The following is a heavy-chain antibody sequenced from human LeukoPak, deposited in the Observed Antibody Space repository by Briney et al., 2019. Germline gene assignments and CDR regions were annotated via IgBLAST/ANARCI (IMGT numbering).Heavy chain of an antibody. V-gene: IGHV4-59*01. D-gene: IGHD3-10*01. Sequence: PSETLSLTCTVSGGSISSYYWSWIRQPPGKGLEWIGYIYYSGSTNYNPSLKSRVTISVDTSKNQFSLKLSSVTAADTAVYYCARDSKYYYGSGGYYYYYYMDVWGEGTTVTISS. J-gene: IGHJ6*03. CDR3: ARDSKYYYGSGGYYYYYYMDV. CDR1: GGSISSYY. CDR2: IYYSGST.